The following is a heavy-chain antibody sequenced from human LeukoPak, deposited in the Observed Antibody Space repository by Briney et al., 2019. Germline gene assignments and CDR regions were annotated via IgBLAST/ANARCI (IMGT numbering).Heavy chain of an antibody. CDR3: ARDSPPTYSGSYYTSLFWFDP. D-gene: IGHD1-26*01. Sequence: GGSLRLSCAASGFTFSSYSMNWVRQAPGKGLEWVSYISSSSSTIYYADSVKGRFTISRDKAKNSLYLQMNSLRAEDTAVYYCARDSPPTYSGSYYTSLFWFDPWGQGTLVTVSS. J-gene: IGHJ5*02. CDR2: ISSSSSTI. CDR1: GFTFSSYS. V-gene: IGHV3-48*01.